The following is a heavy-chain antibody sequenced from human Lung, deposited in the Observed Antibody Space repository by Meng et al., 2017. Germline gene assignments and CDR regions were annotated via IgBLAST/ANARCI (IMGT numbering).Heavy chain of an antibody. CDR3: ARGPTTMAHDFDY. J-gene: IGHJ4*02. Sequence: QGQLQQGGAGLLKPSETLSLTCVVSGGSFSDYYWSWIRQPPGKGLEWIGEINHSGSTNYNPSLESRATISVDTSQNNLSLKLSSVTAADSAVYYCARGPTTMAHDFDYWGQGTLVTGSS. CDR1: GGSFSDYY. V-gene: IGHV4-34*01. CDR2: INHSGST. D-gene: IGHD4-11*01.